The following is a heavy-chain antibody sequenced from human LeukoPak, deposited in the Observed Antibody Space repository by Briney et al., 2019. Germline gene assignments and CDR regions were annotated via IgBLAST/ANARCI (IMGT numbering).Heavy chain of an antibody. J-gene: IGHJ4*02. CDR3: AREGESWSFDY. CDR1: GFTVSSNY. Sequence: GGSLRLSCAASGFTVSSNYMSWVRQAPGKGLEWVPVIYSGGSTYYADSVKGRFTISRDNSKNTLYLQMNSLRAEDTAVYYCAREGESWSFDYWGQGTLVTVSS. D-gene: IGHD6-13*01. CDR2: IYSGGST. V-gene: IGHV3-53*01.